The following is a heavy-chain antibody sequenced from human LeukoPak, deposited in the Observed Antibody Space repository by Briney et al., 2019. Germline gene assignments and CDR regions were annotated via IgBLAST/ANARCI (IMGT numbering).Heavy chain of an antibody. V-gene: IGHV3-30-3*01. CDR3: ARGGLGYKNDFWSGPDY. CDR2: ISYDGNNK. J-gene: IGHJ4*02. Sequence: GGSLRLSCAASGFTFSSYAMHWVRQAPGKGLEWVAVISYDGNNKYYADSVKGRFTISRDSSKNTLYLQMNSLRGEDTAVYYCARGGLGYKNDFWSGPDYWGQGTLVTVSS. CDR1: GFTFSSYA. D-gene: IGHD3-3*01.